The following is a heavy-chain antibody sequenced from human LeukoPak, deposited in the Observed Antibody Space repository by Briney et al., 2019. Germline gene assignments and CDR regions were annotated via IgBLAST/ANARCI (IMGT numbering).Heavy chain of an antibody. CDR3: ASGGYGDYHIIPSDY. D-gene: IGHD4-17*01. Sequence: PSETLSLTCTVSGGSIRSSSSYWGWIRQPPGKGLECIGSIYYSGSTYYNPSLKSRVTISVDTSKNQSSLKLSSVTAADTAVYYCASGGYGDYHIIPSDYWGQGTLVTVSS. CDR1: GGSIRSSSSY. V-gene: IGHV4-39*07. J-gene: IGHJ4*02. CDR2: IYYSGST.